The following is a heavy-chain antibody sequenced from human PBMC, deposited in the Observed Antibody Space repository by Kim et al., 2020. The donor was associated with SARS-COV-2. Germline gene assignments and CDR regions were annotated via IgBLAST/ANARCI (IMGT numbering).Heavy chain of an antibody. Sequence: ASVKVSCKASGYTFTSYAMHWVRQAPGQRLEWMGWINAGNGNTKYSQKFQGRVTITRDTSASTAYMELSSLRSEDTAVYYCARDPSGSWYVSPYFDYWGQGTLVTVSS. CDR2: INAGNGNT. CDR1: GYTFTSYA. V-gene: IGHV1-3*01. CDR3: ARDPSGSWYVSPYFDY. D-gene: IGHD6-13*01. J-gene: IGHJ4*02.